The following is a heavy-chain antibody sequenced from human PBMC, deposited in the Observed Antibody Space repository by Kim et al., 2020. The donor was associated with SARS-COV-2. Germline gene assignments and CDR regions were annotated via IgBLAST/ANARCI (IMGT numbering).Heavy chain of an antibody. CDR3: ASRNDYGDYVVV. Sequence: NYAQKFQGRVTITADESTSTAYMELSSLRSEDTAVYYCASRNDYGDYVVVWGQGTLVTVSS. J-gene: IGHJ4*02. D-gene: IGHD4-17*01. V-gene: IGHV1-69*01.